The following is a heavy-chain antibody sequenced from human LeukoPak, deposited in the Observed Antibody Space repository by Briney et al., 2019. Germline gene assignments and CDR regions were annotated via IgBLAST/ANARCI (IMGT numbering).Heavy chain of an antibody. CDR2: ITNDGTST. CDR3: ARDGGGSSGYYWGLGY. J-gene: IGHJ4*02. V-gene: IGHV3-74*01. D-gene: IGHD3-22*01. CDR1: GFTFGDYA. Sequence: GGSLRLSCTASGFTFGDYAMSWVRQAPGKGLMWVSRITNDGTSTTYADSVKGRFTISRDNAKDTLYLQMNSLRAEDTAVYYCARDGGGSSGYYWGLGYWGQGTLVTVSS.